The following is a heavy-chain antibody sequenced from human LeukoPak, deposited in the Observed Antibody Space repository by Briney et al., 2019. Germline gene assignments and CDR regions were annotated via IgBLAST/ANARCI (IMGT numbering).Heavy chain of an antibody. D-gene: IGHD2-2*02. CDR1: GGSFSGYY. J-gene: IGHJ4*02. CDR2: INHSGST. CDR3: ARMCGSTSCYRDY. V-gene: IGHV4-34*01. Sequence: SETLPLTCAVYGGSFSGYYWSWIRQPPGKGLEWIGEINHSGSTNYNPSLKSRVTISVDTSKNQFSLKLSSVTAADTAVYCCARMCGSTSCYRDYWGQGTLVTVSS.